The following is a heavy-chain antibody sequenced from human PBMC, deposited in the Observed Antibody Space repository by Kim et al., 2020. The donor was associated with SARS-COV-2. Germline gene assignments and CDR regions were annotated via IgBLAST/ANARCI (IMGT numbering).Heavy chain of an antibody. Sequence: GGSLRLSCAASGFTFSDYYMSWIRQAPGKGLEWVSYISSSSSYTNYADSVKGRFTISRDNAKNSLYLQMNSLRAEDTAVYYCARASYYSSGWYYYGMDVWGQGTTVTVSS. CDR3: ARASYYSSGWYYYGMDV. CDR1: GFTFSDYY. J-gene: IGHJ6*02. CDR2: ISSSSSYT. V-gene: IGHV3-11*05. D-gene: IGHD6-19*01.